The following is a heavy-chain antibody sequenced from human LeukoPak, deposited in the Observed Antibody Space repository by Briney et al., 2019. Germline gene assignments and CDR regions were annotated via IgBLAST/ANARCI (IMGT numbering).Heavy chain of an antibody. D-gene: IGHD3-3*01. Sequence: GGSLRFSCAASGFTFSSYAMSWVRQAPGKGLEWVSAISGSGGSTYYADSVKGRFTISRDNSKNTLYLQMNSLRAEDTAVYYCARDRVRFLEWPTRGRGQGTLVIVSS. CDR2: ISGSGGST. CDR1: GFTFSSYA. CDR3: ARDRVRFLEWPTRG. V-gene: IGHV3-23*01. J-gene: IGHJ4*02.